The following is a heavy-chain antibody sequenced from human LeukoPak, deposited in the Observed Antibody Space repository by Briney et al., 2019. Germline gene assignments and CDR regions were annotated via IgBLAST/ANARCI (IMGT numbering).Heavy chain of an antibody. D-gene: IGHD2-15*01. V-gene: IGHV4-34*01. CDR2: INHSGST. Sequence: SETLSLTCAVYGGSFSGYYWSWIRQPPGKGLEWIGEINHSGSTNYNPSLKSRVTISVDTSKNQFSLKLSSVTAADTAVYYCARDHRSCSGDGCLGNWFDPWGQGTLVTVSS. CDR1: GGSFSGYY. CDR3: ARDHRSCSGDGCLGNWFDP. J-gene: IGHJ5*02.